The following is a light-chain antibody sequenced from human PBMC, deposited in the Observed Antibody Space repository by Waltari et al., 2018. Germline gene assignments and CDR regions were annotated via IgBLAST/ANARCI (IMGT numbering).Light chain of an antibody. J-gene: IGKJ2*01. CDR1: QSVTS. CDR3: QQYNKGLDT. CDR2: DAS. Sequence: EIVLTQSPATLSVSPGEGATLSCRASQSVTSLAWYQQKPGQAPRLVIYDASIRATGIPARFSGSGSGTEFTLTISSLQSEDFAVYYCQQYNKGLDTFGQGTKVEIK. V-gene: IGKV3-15*01.